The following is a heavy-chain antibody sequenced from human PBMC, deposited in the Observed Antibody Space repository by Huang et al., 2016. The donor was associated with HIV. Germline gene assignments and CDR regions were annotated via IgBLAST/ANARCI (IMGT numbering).Heavy chain of an antibody. CDR2: ISYEAKTK. J-gene: IGHJ4*02. D-gene: IGHD6-13*01. CDR1: GFTFSSYG. CDR3: AKGGSAAAVLDF. Sequence: QVQLVESGGGVVQPGRSLRISCAASGFTFSSYGMHWVRQAPGKGLAWVAVISYEAKTKYYADSVKGRFSISRDNSKTTVDLQLNSLRVEDTAVYYCAKGGSAAAVLDFWGQGTLVTVSS. V-gene: IGHV3-30*18.